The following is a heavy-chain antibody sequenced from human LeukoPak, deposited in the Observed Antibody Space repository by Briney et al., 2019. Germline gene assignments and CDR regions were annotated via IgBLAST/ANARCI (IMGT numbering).Heavy chain of an antibody. D-gene: IGHD6-13*01. Sequence: GASVKVSCKASGYTFTSYAMNWVRQAPGQGLEWMGWINTNTGNPTYAQGFTGRFVFSLDTSVSTAYLQISSLKAEDTAVYYCARGSAAAAGRASYYYYYMDVWGKGTTVTVSS. J-gene: IGHJ6*03. CDR3: ARGSAAAAGRASYYYYYMDV. CDR2: INTNTGNP. V-gene: IGHV7-4-1*02. CDR1: GYTFTSYA.